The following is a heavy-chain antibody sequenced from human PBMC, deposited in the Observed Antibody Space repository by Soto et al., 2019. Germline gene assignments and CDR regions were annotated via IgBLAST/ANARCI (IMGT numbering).Heavy chain of an antibody. CDR1: GGSFSGYY. J-gene: IGHJ6*02. V-gene: IGHV4-34*01. Sequence: QVQLQQWGAGLLKPSETLSLTCAVYGGSFSGYYWSWIRQPPGKGLEWIGEINHSGSTNYNPSLKSRVTISVDTSKSQFSLKLSSVTAADTAVYYCAREDPTYYDILTGYYRGGYNYGMDVWGQGTTVTVSS. CDR3: AREDPTYYDILTGYYRGGYNYGMDV. D-gene: IGHD3-9*01. CDR2: INHSGST.